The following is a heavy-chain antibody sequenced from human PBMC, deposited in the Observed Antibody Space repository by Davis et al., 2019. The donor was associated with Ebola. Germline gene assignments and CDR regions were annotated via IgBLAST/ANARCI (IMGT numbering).Heavy chain of an antibody. CDR2: INSDGSST. Sequence: HTGGSLRLSCAASGFTFSSYWMHWVRQAPGKGLVWVSRINSDGSSTSYADSVKGRFTISRDNAKNTLYLQMNSLRAEDTAVYYCARGYCTGGVCRNYYYYGMDVWGQGTTVTVSS. CDR1: GFTFSSYW. D-gene: IGHD2-8*02. J-gene: IGHJ6*02. V-gene: IGHV3-74*01. CDR3: ARGYCTGGVCRNYYYYGMDV.